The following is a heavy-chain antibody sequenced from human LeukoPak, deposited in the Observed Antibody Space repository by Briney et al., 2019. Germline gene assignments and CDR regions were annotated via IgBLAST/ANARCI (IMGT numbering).Heavy chain of an antibody. J-gene: IGHJ6*03. CDR2: ISAYNGNT. D-gene: IGHD6-19*01. V-gene: IGHV1-18*01. CDR3: ARMTSGWYGYYYYYYMDV. CDR1: GYTFTSYG. Sequence: ASVKVSCKASGYTFTSYGISWVRQAPGQGLEWMGRISAYNGNTNYAQKLQGRVTMTTDTSTSTAYMELRSLRSDDTAVYYCARMTSGWYGYYYYYYMDVWGKGTTVTVSS.